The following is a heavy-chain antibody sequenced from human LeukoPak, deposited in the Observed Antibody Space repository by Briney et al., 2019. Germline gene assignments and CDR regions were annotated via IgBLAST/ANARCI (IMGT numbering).Heavy chain of an antibody. CDR1: GGSITNYH. Sequence: PSETLSLTCTVSGGSITNYHWSWARQPPGKGLEWIGYISYTWGTKYNPSLNGRVTISIDTSKNDLSLRLRSAIDADTAMYYCVRTRNEGYGDYWGQGTLVTVSS. V-gene: IGHV4-59*12. D-gene: IGHD5-12*01. J-gene: IGHJ4*02. CDR2: ISYTWGT. CDR3: VRTRNEGYGDY.